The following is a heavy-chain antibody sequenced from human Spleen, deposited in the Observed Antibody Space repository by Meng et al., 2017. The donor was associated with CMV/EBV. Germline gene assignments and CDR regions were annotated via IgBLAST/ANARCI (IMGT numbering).Heavy chain of an antibody. CDR2: IKQDGSEK. J-gene: IGHJ4*02. CDR3: TRVINFHDFWNGQIYYFDY. Sequence: GESLKISCAASGFTFSSYWMSWVRQAPGKGLEWVANIKQDGSEKYYVDSVKGRFTISRDNAKNTLYLQMNSLRAEDTAVYYCTRVINFHDFWNGQIYYFDYWGQGTLVTVSS. CDR1: GFTFSSYW. D-gene: IGHD3-3*01. V-gene: IGHV3-7*01.